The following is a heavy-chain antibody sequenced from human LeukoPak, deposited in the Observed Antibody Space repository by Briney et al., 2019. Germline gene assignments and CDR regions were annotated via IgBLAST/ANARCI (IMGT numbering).Heavy chain of an antibody. V-gene: IGHV4-34*01. CDR2: INHSGST. D-gene: IGHD1-26*01. CDR1: GGSFSGYY. J-gene: IGHJ4*02. Sequence: SETLSLTCAVYGGSFSGYYWSWIRQPPGEGLEWIGEINHSGSTNYNPSLKSRVTISVDTSKNQFSLKLSSVTAADTAVYYCARDQRGSYNYWGQGTLVTVSS. CDR3: ARDQRGSYNY.